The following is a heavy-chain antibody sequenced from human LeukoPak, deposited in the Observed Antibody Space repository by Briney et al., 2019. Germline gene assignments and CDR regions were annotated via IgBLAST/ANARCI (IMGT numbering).Heavy chain of an antibody. CDR3: ARPGLLDY. CDR2: INSDGSST. J-gene: IGHJ4*02. CDR1: GFTFSSYW. V-gene: IGHV3-74*01. D-gene: IGHD2-21*02. Sequence: GGSLRLSCAASGFTFSSYWMHWVRQAPGEGLVWVSRINSDGSSTSYADSVKGRFTISRDNAKNTLYLQMNSLRAEDTAVYYCARPGLLDYWGQGTLVTVSS.